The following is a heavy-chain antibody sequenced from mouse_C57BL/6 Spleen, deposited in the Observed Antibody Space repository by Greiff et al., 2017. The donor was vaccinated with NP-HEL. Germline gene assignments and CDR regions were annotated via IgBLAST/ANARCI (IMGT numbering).Heavy chain of an antibody. D-gene: IGHD2-1*01. CDR3: AKEERSYGNYGGWYFDV. CDR1: GFSLTSYG. Sequence: VQRVESGPGLVAPSPSLSISCTASGFSLTSYGVSWVRQPPGKGLEWLGVIWGDGSTNYHSALISRLSISKDNSKSQVFLKLNSLQTDDTATYYCAKEERSYGNYGGWYFDVWGTGTTVTVSS. V-gene: IGHV2-3*01. CDR2: IWGDGST. J-gene: IGHJ1*03.